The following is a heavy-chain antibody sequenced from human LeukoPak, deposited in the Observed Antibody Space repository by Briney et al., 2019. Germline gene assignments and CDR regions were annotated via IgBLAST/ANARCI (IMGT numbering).Heavy chain of an antibody. J-gene: IGHJ4*02. CDR1: GYTFTGYY. V-gene: IGHV1-69*06. D-gene: IGHD3-3*01. CDR2: IIPIFGTA. CDR3: VGDFWSGYYRDY. Sequence: ASVKVSCKASGYTFTGYYMHWVRQAPGQGLEWMGRIIPIFGTANYAQKFQGRVTITADKSTSTAYMELSSLRSEDTAVYYCVGDFWSGYYRDYWGQGTLVTVSS.